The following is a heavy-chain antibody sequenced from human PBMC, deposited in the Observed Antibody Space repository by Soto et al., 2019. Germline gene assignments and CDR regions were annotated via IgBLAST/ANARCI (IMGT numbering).Heavy chain of an antibody. CDR3: AGDGIGGTAFRGFCDY. V-gene: IGHV3-33*01. J-gene: IGHJ4*02. Sequence: QEQLVESGGGVVQPGRSLRLSCAASGSIFSGYGMHWVRQAPGKGLEWVAVIWYDGSNKYYADSVKGRFTISRDNSQNMLYLQMDSLRAEDTAVYYCAGDGIGGTAFRGFCDYWGQGTLVTVSS. CDR1: GSIFSGYG. CDR2: IWYDGSNK. D-gene: IGHD1-7*01.